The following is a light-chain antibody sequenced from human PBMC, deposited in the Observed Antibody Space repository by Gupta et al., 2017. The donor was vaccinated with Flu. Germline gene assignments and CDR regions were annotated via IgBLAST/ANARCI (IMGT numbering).Light chain of an antibody. CDR2: AAS. J-gene: IGKJ2*04. V-gene: IGKV1-39*01. CDR1: QSVSRY. CDR3: QQSYSAPCS. Sequence: DIQMPQSPSSLSASVGDRVTITCRASQSVSRYLNWYQQKPGTAPKLLIYAASRLESGVPSRFSGSGSGTDFTLIINNVQPEDFASYYCQQSYSAPCSFGQGTKLEIK.